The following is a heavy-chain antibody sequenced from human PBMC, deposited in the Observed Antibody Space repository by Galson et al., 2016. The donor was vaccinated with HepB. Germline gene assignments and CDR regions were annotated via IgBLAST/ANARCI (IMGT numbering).Heavy chain of an antibody. Sequence: MSWVRQGPGKRLEWVSTISSDGDNKHYLDSVKGRFTVSRDNSKNTLDLQMNSLRAEDTAVYYCTNDVGLVMFGLWGRGTLVTVSS. D-gene: IGHD2/OR15-2a*01. CDR3: TNDVGLVMFGL. V-gene: IGHV3-23*01. J-gene: IGHJ4*02. CDR2: ISSDGDNK.